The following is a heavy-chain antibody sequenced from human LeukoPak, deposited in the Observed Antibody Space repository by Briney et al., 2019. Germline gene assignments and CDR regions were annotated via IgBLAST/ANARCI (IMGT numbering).Heavy chain of an antibody. V-gene: IGHV5-51*01. J-gene: IGHJ4*02. D-gene: IGHD5-18*01. CDR1: GYSFTSYW. CDR2: IYPGDSDT. CDR3: ARGVSQRVLRASKYSYGPNPRFDY. Sequence: GESLKISCKGSGYSFTSYWIGWVRQMPGKGLEWMGIIYPGDSDTRYSPSFQGQVTISAGKSISTAYLQWSSLKASDTAMYYCARGVSQRVLRASKYSYGPNPRFDYWGQGTLVTVSS.